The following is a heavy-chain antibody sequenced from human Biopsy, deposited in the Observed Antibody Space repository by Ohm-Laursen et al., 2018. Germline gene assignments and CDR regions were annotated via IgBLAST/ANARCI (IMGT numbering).Heavy chain of an antibody. CDR1: GGSFSGYY. Sequence: SDTLSLTCAVSGGSFSGYYWSWIRQPPGKGLEWIGEINHSGSTNFNPSFKSRVTISVDTSKNQFSLKLSSVTAADTAVYYCAVKSYFSTSFDPWGQGTLVTVSS. CDR3: AVKSYFSTSFDP. V-gene: IGHV4-34*01. J-gene: IGHJ5*02. CDR2: INHSGST. D-gene: IGHD1-26*01.